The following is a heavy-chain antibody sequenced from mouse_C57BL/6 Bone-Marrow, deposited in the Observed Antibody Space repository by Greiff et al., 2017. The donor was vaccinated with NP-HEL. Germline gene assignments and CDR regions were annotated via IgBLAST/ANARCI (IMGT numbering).Heavy chain of an antibody. CDR3: ARRWGTTVVFHGYFDV. D-gene: IGHD1-1*01. CDR2: IYWDDDK. Sequence: QVTLKVSGPGILQSSQTLSLTCSFSGFSLSTSGMGVSWIRQPSGKGLEWLAHIYWDDDKRYNPSLKSRLTISKDTSSNQVFLKITSVDTADTATYYCARRWGTTVVFHGYFDVWGTGTTVTVSS. J-gene: IGHJ1*03. V-gene: IGHV8-12*01. CDR1: GFSLSTSGMG.